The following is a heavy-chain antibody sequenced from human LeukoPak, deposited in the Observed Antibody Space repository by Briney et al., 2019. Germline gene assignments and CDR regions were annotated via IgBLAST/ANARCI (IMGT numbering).Heavy chain of an antibody. CDR3: ARPYYYDSRIDP. D-gene: IGHD3-22*01. J-gene: IGHJ5*02. CDR2: TYYSGST. CDR1: GVSISSGDYY. Sequence: PSETLSLTCTVSGVSISSGDYYWSWIRQPPGKGLEWIGYTYYSGSTYYNPSLKSRVTISVDTSKNHFSLKLSSVTAADTAVYYCARPYYYDSRIDPWGQGTRVTVSS. V-gene: IGHV4-30-4*01.